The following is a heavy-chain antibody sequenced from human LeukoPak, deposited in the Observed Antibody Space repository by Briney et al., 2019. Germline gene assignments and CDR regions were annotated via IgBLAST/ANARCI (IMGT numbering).Heavy chain of an antibody. CDR3: AKGIGTMYYFDY. V-gene: IGHV3-23*01. J-gene: IGHJ4*02. D-gene: IGHD1-7*01. CDR1: AFTFSSSV. Sequence: GGSLRLSCAASAFTFSSSVTSWVRQAPGKGLEWVSSISGSGDTTYSADSVRGRFTISRDNSKNTLFLQMNSLRAEDTAIYYCAKGIGTMYYFDYWGQGTLVTVSS. CDR2: ISGSGDTT.